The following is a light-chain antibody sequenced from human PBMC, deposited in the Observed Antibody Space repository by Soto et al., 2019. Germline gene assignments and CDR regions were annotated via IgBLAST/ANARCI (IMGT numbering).Light chain of an antibody. CDR3: SSYTSGSTPV. Sequence: QSVLTQPPSASGSPGQSVTISCTGTSSDVGGYKYVSWYQQHPGKAPKLMIFEVSNRPSGVSNRFSGSKSGNTASLTISGLQAEDEADYYCSSYTSGSTPVFGGGTQLTVL. CDR2: EVS. CDR1: SSDVGGYKY. V-gene: IGLV2-14*01. J-gene: IGLJ7*01.